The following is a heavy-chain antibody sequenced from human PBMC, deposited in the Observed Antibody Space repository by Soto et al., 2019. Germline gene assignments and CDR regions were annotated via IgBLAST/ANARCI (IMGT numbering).Heavy chain of an antibody. CDR2: ISYDGGYE. D-gene: IGHD4-17*01. J-gene: IGHJ2*01. V-gene: IGHV3-30*18. CDR3: AKGTTVTPWRYLDL. Sequence: QEPLVESGGGVVQPGKSLRLSCTASRFAFSSYAMHWVRQAPGKGLEWVAVISYDGGYENYADSVKGRFTVSRDNSKNNLWLQMNSLRAEDTALYYCAKGTTVTPWRYLDLWGQGTLVTVSS. CDR1: RFAFSSYA.